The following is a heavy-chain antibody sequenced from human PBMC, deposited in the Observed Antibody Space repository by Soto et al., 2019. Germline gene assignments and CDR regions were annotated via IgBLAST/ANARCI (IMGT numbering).Heavy chain of an antibody. J-gene: IGHJ4*02. D-gene: IGHD1-26*01. Sequence: QVQLVESGGGVVQPGSSLRLSCAASGFTFRSYGMHWVRQAPGTGLEWVAVISFDGSNKYYADSVKGRFTISRDNSKNTLYLQMNSLRAEDTAVYYCARDLEGATGYFDYWGQGTLVTVSS. V-gene: IGHV3-30*03. CDR1: GFTFRSYG. CDR2: ISFDGSNK. CDR3: ARDLEGATGYFDY.